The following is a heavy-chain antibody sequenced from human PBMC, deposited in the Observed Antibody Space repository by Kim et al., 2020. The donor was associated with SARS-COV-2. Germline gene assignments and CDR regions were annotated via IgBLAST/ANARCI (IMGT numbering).Heavy chain of an antibody. D-gene: IGHD3-10*01. CDR1: GGSFSGYY. J-gene: IGHJ4*02. CDR3: ALTAFGESMYYFDY. Sequence: SETLSLTCAVYGGSFSGYYWSWIRQPPGKGLEWIGEINHSGSTNYNPSLKSRVTISVDTSKNQFSLKLSSVTAADTAVYYCALTAFGESMYYFDYWGQGTLVTVSS. CDR2: INHSGST. V-gene: IGHV4-34*01.